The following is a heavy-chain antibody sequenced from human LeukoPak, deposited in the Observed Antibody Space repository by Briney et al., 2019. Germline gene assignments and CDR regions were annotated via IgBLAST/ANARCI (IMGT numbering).Heavy chain of an antibody. CDR2: ISYSGGV. J-gene: IGHJ5*02. D-gene: IGHD3-10*01. CDR1: SDSISDYY. V-gene: IGHV4-59*08. CDR3: VRVHYSSGNLSSWFDP. Sequence: PSETLSLTCTVSSDSISDYYWGWIRQPPGKGLEWIGYISYSGGVSYSPSLKPPVTISLDTSKNQVSLKLSSVTAADTAIYYCVRVHYSSGNLSSWFDPWGRGILVTVSS.